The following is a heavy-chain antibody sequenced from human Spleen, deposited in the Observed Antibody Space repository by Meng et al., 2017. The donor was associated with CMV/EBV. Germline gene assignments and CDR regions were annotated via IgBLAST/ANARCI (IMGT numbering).Heavy chain of an antibody. CDR1: GGSVSSASHY. CDR3: ASWSPTVPAAIHYYFAMDV. J-gene: IGHJ6*02. Sequence: SETLSLTCSVSGGSVSSASHYWSWIRQPPGKGLEWIGYIYYTGITNYNPSLESRVTLSVDTSKNQFSLKLRSVTAADTAVYYCASWSPTVPAAIHYYFAMDVWGQGTTVTVSS. D-gene: IGHD2-2*02. V-gene: IGHV4-61*01. CDR2: IYYTGIT.